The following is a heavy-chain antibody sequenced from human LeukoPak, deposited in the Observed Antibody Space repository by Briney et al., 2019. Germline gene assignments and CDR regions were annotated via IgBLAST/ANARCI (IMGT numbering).Heavy chain of an antibody. CDR2: IYYSGST. Sequence: SETLSLTCTVSGGSISIGGDYWSWIRQHPGKGLEWIGYIYYSGSTYYNPSLKSRVTISVDTSKNQFSLKLGSVTAADTAVYYCARVGIPAAIAPYYYYGMDVWGQGTTVTVSS. CDR1: GGSISIGGDY. V-gene: IGHV4-31*03. D-gene: IGHD2-2*02. CDR3: ARVGIPAAIAPYYYYGMDV. J-gene: IGHJ6*02.